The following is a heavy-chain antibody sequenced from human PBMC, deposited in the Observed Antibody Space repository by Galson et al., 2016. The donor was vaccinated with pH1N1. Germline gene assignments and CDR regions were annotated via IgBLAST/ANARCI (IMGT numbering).Heavy chain of an antibody. Sequence: SLRLSCAASGFTFSSNWMSWVRLAPGKGLEWVAGIDQHGSQKYSVGSVKGRFTITRDNAKDSLYLQMHSLRAEDTAVYYCARDALDYYDSSGYYFDYWGQGTLVTVSS. J-gene: IGHJ4*02. CDR3: ARDALDYYDSSGYYFDY. D-gene: IGHD3-22*01. V-gene: IGHV3-7*01. CDR2: IDQHGSQK. CDR1: GFTFSSNW.